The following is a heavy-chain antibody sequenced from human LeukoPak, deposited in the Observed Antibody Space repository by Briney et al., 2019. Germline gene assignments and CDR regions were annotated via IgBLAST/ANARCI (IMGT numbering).Heavy chain of an antibody. J-gene: IGHJ4*02. Sequence: ASVKVSCKASGHTFTSYGISWVRQAPGQGLEWMGWISAYNGNTNYAQKLQGRVTMTTDTSTSTAYMELRSLRSDDTAVYYCARDTDDYVWGSYRGFDYWGQGTLVTVSS. CDR3: ARDTDDYVWGSYRGFDY. V-gene: IGHV1-18*04. CDR1: GHTFTSYG. CDR2: ISAYNGNT. D-gene: IGHD3-16*02.